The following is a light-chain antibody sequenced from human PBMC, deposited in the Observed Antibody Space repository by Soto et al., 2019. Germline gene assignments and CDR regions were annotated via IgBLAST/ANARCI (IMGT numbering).Light chain of an antibody. V-gene: IGKV2-28*01. CDR3: MQALESPPT. J-gene: IGKJ4*01. CDR2: MGF. CDR1: QSLLNRNGQNC. Sequence: DIVMTQSPLSLPVTPGEPASISCRASQSLLNRNGQNCLDWYLQKPGQSPQLLIHMGFIRASGVPDRFSGSASGTYFTLTISRVEAEDVGVYYCMQALESPPTFGGGNKVQIK.